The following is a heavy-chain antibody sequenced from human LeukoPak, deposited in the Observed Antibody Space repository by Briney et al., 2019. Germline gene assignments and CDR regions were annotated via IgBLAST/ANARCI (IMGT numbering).Heavy chain of an antibody. CDR1: GFTFSNTW. D-gene: IGHD3-22*01. J-gene: IGHJ4*02. CDR2: IKQDGSEK. CDR3: AKTFTYYYDSSGYWFTSALDY. Sequence: PGGSLRLSCAASGFTFSNTWMSWVRQAPGKGPEWVANIKQDGSEKYYVDSVKGRFTISRDNAKNSLCLQMNSLRAEDTAVYYCAKTFTYYYDSSGYWFTSALDYWGQGTLVTVSS. V-gene: IGHV3-7*01.